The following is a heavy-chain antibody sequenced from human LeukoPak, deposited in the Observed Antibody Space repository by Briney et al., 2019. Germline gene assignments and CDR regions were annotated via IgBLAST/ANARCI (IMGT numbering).Heavy chain of an antibody. J-gene: IGHJ4*02. V-gene: IGHV3-64D*06. D-gene: IGHD1-26*01. CDR2: ISTNGETT. Sequence: GGSLRLSCAASGFTFSSYAMHWVRQTPGKALEYVSTISTNGETTFYADSVTGRFTISRDNSQNTLYLQMSSLRPDDAAVYYRVKDLSGTWSFDYWGQGTLVTVSS. CDR1: GFTFSSYA. CDR3: VKDLSGTWSFDY.